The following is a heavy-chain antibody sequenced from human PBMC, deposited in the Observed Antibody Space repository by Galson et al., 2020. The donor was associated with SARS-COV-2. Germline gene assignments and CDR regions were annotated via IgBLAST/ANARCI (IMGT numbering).Heavy chain of an antibody. D-gene: IGHD1-26*01. J-gene: IGHJ4*02. V-gene: IGHV3-21*01. CDR3: ARHPKISGRWGSAITEYYFDY. CDR2: ISSSSSYI. CDR1: GFTFSSYS. Sequence: NSGGSLRLSCAASGFTFSSYSMNWVRQAPGKGLEWVSSISSSSSYIYYADSVKGRFTISRDNAKNSLYLQMNSLRAEDTAVYYCARHPKISGRWGSAITEYYFDYWGQGTLVTVSS.